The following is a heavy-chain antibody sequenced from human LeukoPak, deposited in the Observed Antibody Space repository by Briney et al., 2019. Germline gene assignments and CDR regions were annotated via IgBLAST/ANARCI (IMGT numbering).Heavy chain of an antibody. CDR2: ISYDGSNT. V-gene: IGHV3-30*18. CDR3: AKDPHYDFWSGYYGY. CDR1: GFTFSGYG. D-gene: IGHD3-3*01. J-gene: IGHJ4*02. Sequence: GGSLRLSCTASGFTFSGYGMHWVRQAPGMGLEWVAIISYDGSNTFYGDSVKGRFTISRDNSKNTLYLQMNSLRAEDTAVYYCAKDPHYDFWSGYYGYWGQGTLVTVSS.